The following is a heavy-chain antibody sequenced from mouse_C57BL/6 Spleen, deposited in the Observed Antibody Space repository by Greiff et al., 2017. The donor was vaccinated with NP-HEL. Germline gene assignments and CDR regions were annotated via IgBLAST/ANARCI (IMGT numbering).Heavy chain of an antibody. V-gene: IGHV1-54*01. J-gene: IGHJ2*01. Sequence: VQLQQSGAELVRPGTSVKVSCKASGYAFTNYLIEWVKQRPGQGLEWIGVINPGSGGTNYNEKFKGKATLTADKSSSTAYMQLSSLTSEDSAVYFCARGDGSSYVYFDYWGQGATLTVSS. CDR1: GYAFTNYL. D-gene: IGHD1-1*01. CDR2: INPGSGGT. CDR3: ARGDGSSYVYFDY.